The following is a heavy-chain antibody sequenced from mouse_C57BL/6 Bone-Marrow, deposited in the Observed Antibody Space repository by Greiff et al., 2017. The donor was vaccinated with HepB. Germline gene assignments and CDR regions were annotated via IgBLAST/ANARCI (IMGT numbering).Heavy chain of an antibody. V-gene: IGHV14-4*01. CDR2: IDPENGDT. J-gene: IGHJ2*01. Sequence: VQLQQSGAELVRPGASVKLSCTASGFNIKDDYMHWVKQRPEQGLEWIGWIDPENGDTEYASKFQGKATITADTSSNTAYLQLSSLTSEDTAVYYCTPDPSPLYFDYWGQGTTLTVSS. CDR1: GFNIKDDY. CDR3: TPDPSPLYFDY.